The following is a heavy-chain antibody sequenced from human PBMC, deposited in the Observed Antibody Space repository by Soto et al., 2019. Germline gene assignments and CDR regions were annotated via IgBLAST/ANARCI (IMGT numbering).Heavy chain of an antibody. CDR3: ARVVPGAEAWSGP. V-gene: IGHV1-18*01. CDR2: ISLYSDGT. J-gene: IGHJ5*02. D-gene: IGHD2-2*01. CDR1: GYTFSNYG. Sequence: QVQLVQSGGEVKRPGASVKVSCKTSGYTFSNYGITWVRQAPGQPLEWLGWISLYSDGTNYAQKVQGRVSMTTDTPAPPAYMELRSLRSDDTAVYYCARVVPGAEAWSGPWGQGTLVTVSS.